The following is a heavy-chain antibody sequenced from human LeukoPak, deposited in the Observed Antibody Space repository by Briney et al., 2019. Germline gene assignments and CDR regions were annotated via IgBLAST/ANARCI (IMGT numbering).Heavy chain of an antibody. CDR3: ARVLYYDYVWGSCDY. J-gene: IGHJ4*02. CDR2: ISAYNGNT. CDR1: GYTFTSYG. D-gene: IGHD3-16*01. V-gene: IGHV1-18*01. Sequence: ASVKASCKASGYTFTSYGISWVRQAPGQGLEWMGWISAYNGNTNYAQKLQGRVTMTTDTSTSTAYMELRSLRSDDTAVYYCARVLYYDYVWGSCDYWGQGTLVTVSS.